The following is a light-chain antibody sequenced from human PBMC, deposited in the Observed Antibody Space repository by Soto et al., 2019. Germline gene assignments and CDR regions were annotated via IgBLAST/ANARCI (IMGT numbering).Light chain of an antibody. CDR3: LKALQTPQT. J-gene: IGKJ1*01. CDR2: LGS. V-gene: IGKV2-28*01. CDR1: QSFLHSNGYNY. Sequence: DIVMTQSPLSLPVTPGEPTSISCRSSQSFLHSNGYNYLDWYLQKPGQSPQLLIYLGSNRASGVTDRFSGSGSGTDFTLKISRLEAEDVGVYYCLKALQTPQTFGQGTQVEIK.